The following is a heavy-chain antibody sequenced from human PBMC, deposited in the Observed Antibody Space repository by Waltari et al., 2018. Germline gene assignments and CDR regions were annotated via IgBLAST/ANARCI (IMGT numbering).Heavy chain of an antibody. V-gene: IGHV4-59*11. CDR1: GGSISSHY. Sequence: QVQLQESGPGLVKPSETLSLTCTVSGGSISSHYWSWIRQPPGQGLEWIGYIYYSGSTNYNPSLKSRVTISVDTSKNQFSLKLSSVTAADTAVYYCARGGGSRNYIWGSYRLDYWGQGTLVTVSS. CDR2: IYYSGST. D-gene: IGHD3-16*02. CDR3: ARGGGSRNYIWGSYRLDY. J-gene: IGHJ4*02.